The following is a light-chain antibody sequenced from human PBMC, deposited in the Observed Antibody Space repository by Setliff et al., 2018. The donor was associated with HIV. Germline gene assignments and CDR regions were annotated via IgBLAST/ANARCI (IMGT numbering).Light chain of an antibody. V-gene: IGKV1-5*03. CDR1: LNISSS. Sequence: DIQMTQSPSTLSASVGDRVIITCRASLNISSSLAWYQQKPGTAPKLLMYEASNLEGGVPSRFSGSGSGTAFTLTISSLQPDDFTTYYCQQYYSSSPLTFGGGTKVDIK. CDR3: QQYYSSSPLT. J-gene: IGKJ4*01. CDR2: EAS.